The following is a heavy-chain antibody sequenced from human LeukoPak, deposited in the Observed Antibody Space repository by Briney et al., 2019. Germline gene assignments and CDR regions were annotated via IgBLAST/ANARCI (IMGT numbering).Heavy chain of an antibody. CDR1: GFTFSDYY. J-gene: IGHJ4*02. CDR3: ARSTIFGVVIIGTFDY. D-gene: IGHD3-3*01. Sequence: GGSLRLSCAASGFTFSDYYMSWIRQAPGKGLEWLSYISSRGVTIRYADSVKGRFTISRDNAKNSLYLQMNSLRAEDTAVYYCARSTIFGVVIIGTFDYWGQGTLVTVSS. V-gene: IGHV3-11*04. CDR2: ISSRGVTI.